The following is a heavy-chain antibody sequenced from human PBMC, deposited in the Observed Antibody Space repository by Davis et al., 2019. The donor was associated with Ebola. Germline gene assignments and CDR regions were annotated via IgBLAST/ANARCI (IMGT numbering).Heavy chain of an antibody. CDR3: ARLPSDYGMDV. CDR1: GFIFSSYV. V-gene: IGHV3-21*05. CDR2: IRSSSSYT. Sequence: GESLKISCAASGFIFSSYVMSWVRQAPGNGLEWVSYIRSSSSYTNYADSVKGRFTISRDNAKNSLYLQMNSLRAEDTAVYYCARLPSDYGMDVWGQGTTVTVSS. J-gene: IGHJ6*02.